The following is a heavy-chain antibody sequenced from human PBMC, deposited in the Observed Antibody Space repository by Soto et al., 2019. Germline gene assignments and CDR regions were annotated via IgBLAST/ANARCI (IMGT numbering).Heavy chain of an antibody. CDR3: ASSGATWGIFAINFDY. Sequence: SETLSLTCTVSGGSISSSSYYWGWIRQPPGKGLEWIGSIYYSGSTYYNPSLKSRVTISVHTSKNQFSLKLSSVTAADTAVYFCASSGATWGIFAINFDYWGQGTRVTVSS. D-gene: IGHD3-10*01. V-gene: IGHV4-39*01. J-gene: IGHJ4*02. CDR2: IYYSGST. CDR1: GGSISSSSYY.